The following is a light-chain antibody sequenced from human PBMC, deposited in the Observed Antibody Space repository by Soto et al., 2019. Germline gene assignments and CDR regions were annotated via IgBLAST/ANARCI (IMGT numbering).Light chain of an antibody. V-gene: IGLV2-14*01. Sequence: QSVLTQPASVSGSPGQSITISCTGTSSDAGGYKYVSWYQQHPGKAPKLMIYEVSNRPSGVSNRFSGSKSGNTASLTISGLQAEDEADYYCSSYTSSSTYVFGTGTRSPS. CDR2: EVS. CDR3: SSYTSSSTYV. CDR1: SSDAGGYKY. J-gene: IGLJ1*01.